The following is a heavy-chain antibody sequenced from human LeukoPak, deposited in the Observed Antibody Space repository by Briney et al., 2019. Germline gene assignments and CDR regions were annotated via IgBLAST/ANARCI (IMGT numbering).Heavy chain of an antibody. Sequence: PSETLSLTCTVSGGSISSGGYYWSWIRQHPGKGLEWIGYIYYSGSTYYNPSLKSRVTISVDTSKNQFSLKLSSVTAADTAVYYCARSPLGSLSYFDYWGQGTLVTVSS. CDR3: ARSPLGSLSYFDY. V-gene: IGHV4-31*03. CDR1: GGSISSGGYY. D-gene: IGHD7-27*01. CDR2: IYYSGST. J-gene: IGHJ4*02.